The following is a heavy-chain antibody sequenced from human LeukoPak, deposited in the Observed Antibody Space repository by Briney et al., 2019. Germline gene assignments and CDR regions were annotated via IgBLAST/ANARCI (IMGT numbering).Heavy chain of an antibody. CDR1: GGSFSGYY. J-gene: IGHJ4*02. CDR2: INHSGST. V-gene: IGHV4-34*01. CDR3: ARKKGSSSFDIDY. Sequence: SSETLSLTCAVYGGSFSGYYWSWIRQPPGKGLEWIGEINHSGSTNYNPSLKSRVTISVDTSKNQLSLKLSSVTAADTAVYYCARKKGSSSFDIDYWGQGTLVTVSS. D-gene: IGHD6-6*01.